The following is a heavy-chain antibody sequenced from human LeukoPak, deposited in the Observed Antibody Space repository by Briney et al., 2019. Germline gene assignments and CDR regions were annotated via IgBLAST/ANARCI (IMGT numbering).Heavy chain of an antibody. D-gene: IGHD3-10*01. CDR3: TTDAIWFGELLDFDY. CDR2: IKSKTDGGTT. Sequence: GGSLRLSCAASGFTFSKAWMSWVRQAPGKGLEWVGRIKSKTDGGTTDYAAPVKGRFTISRDDSKNTLYLQMNSLKTEDTAVYYCTTDAIWFGELLDFDYWGQGTLVTVSS. CDR1: GFTFSKAW. V-gene: IGHV3-15*01. J-gene: IGHJ4*02.